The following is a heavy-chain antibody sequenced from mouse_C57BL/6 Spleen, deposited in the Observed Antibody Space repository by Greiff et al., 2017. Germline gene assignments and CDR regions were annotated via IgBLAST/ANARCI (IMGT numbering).Heavy chain of an antibody. Sequence: EVKLVESGGGLVKPGGSLKLSCAASGFTFSDYGMHWVRQAPEKGLEWVAYISSGSSTIYYADTVKGRFTISRDNAKNTLFLQMTSLRSEDTAMCYCARDLRGAMDYWGQGTSVTVSS. CDR2: ISSGSSTI. CDR1: GFTFSDYG. J-gene: IGHJ4*01. V-gene: IGHV5-17*01. CDR3: ARDLRGAMDY. D-gene: IGHD1-1*01.